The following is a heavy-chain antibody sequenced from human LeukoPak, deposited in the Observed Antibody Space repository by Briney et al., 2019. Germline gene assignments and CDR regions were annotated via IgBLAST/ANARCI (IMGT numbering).Heavy chain of an antibody. V-gene: IGHV3-23*01. Sequence: PGGSLRLSCAASGFTFSSYAMSWVRRAPGRGLDWVSAISGVGGTTYYANSVKGRFTISRDNSKNTLYLQMNSLRAEDTAVYYCAKAFSPSRYCSGGSCLDAFDIWGQGTMVTVSS. D-gene: IGHD2-15*01. CDR2: ISGVGGTT. J-gene: IGHJ3*02. CDR3: AKAFSPSRYCSGGSCLDAFDI. CDR1: GFTFSSYA.